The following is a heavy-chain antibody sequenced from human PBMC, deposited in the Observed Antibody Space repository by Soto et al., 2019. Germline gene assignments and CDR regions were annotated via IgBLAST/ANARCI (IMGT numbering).Heavy chain of an antibody. CDR2: IYYSGST. V-gene: IGHV4-31*03. CDR3: ARAVRSNTALYGSDI. J-gene: IGHJ3*02. D-gene: IGHD2-2*01. CDR1: GGSISSDDYY. Sequence: QVQLQESGPGLVKPSQTLSLTCTVSGGSISSDDYYWSWIRQHPGKGLEWIGYIYYSGSTYYNPSPQGRVTLTVDTSKNQFSLKLSSVTAADTAVYYCARAVRSNTALYGSDIWGQGTMVTVSS.